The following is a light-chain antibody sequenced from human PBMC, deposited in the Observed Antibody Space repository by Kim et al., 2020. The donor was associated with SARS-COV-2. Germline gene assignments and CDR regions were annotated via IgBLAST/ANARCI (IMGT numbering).Light chain of an antibody. CDR2: GKN. CDR1: SLRSYY. CDR3: NSRDSSGNVV. V-gene: IGLV3-19*01. J-gene: IGLJ2*01. Sequence: SSELTQDPAVSVALGQTVRITCQGDSLRSYYASWYQQKPGQAPVLVIYGKNNRPSGIPDRFSASSSGNTASLTITGAPAEDEADYYCNSRDSSGNVVFGG.